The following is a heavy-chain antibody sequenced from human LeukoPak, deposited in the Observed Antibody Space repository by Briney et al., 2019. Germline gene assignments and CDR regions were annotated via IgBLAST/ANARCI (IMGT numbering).Heavy chain of an antibody. Sequence: GGSLRLSCAASGLTFSSYAMSWVRQAPGKGLEWVSAISGSGGSTYYADSVKGRFTISRDNSKNTLYLQMNSLRAEDTAVYYCAKEGFTYYYDSSGYSLDYWGQGTLVTVSS. CDR1: GLTFSSYA. CDR2: ISGSGGST. D-gene: IGHD3-22*01. CDR3: AKEGFTYYYDSSGYSLDY. J-gene: IGHJ4*02. V-gene: IGHV3-23*01.